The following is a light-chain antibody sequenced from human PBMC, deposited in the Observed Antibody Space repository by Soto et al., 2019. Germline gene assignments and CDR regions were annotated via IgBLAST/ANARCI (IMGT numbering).Light chain of an antibody. J-gene: IGKJ1*01. CDR2: AAS. CDR1: QRISNY. V-gene: IGKV1-39*01. CDR3: QQTYSRHPWT. Sequence: DIQMTQSPSSLSASVGDRVTITCXASQRISNYLNWCQQKPGKAPSLLIYAASTLQRGVPLRFSGSGSGTDFTLTINSVQPEDFAIYYCQQTYSRHPWTFGQGTKVDIK.